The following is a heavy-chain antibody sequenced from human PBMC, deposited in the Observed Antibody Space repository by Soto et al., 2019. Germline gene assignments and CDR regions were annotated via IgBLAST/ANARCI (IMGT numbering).Heavy chain of an antibody. CDR1: GFSLSTSGVA. CDR2: VYWDDDK. D-gene: IGHD3-3*01. CDR3: AASEGYRIFGVVIAAAWFHH. Sequence: QITLKESGPTLVQPTQTLTLTCSFSGFSLSTSGVAAGGIRQRPGKGLEGVALVYWDDDKRYSPSLRDRLNITKDTSNPKSFLTMTYMYPADTATYCFAASEGYRIFGVVIAAAWFHHWGQGIMVTVSS. V-gene: IGHV2-5*02. J-gene: IGHJ5*02.